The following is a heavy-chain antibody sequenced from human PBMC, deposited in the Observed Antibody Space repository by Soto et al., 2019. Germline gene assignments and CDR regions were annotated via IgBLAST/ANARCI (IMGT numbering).Heavy chain of an antibody. CDR3: ARELGYYYDSSGHQYFQH. D-gene: IGHD3-22*01. CDR1: GFTFSSYW. CDR2: IKQDGSEK. V-gene: IGHV3-7*03. J-gene: IGHJ1*01. Sequence: GGSLRLSCAASGFTFSSYWMSWVRQAPGKGLEWVANIKQDGSEKYYVDSVKGRFTISRDNAKNSLYLQMNSLRAEDTAVYYCARELGYYYDSSGHQYFQHWGQGTLVTVSS.